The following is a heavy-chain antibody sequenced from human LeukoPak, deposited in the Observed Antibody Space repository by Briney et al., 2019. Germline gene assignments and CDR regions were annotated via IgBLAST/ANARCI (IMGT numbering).Heavy chain of an antibody. D-gene: IGHD5-24*01. J-gene: IGHJ4*02. CDR2: IKQDGSKK. Sequence: GGSLRLSCAASGFTFSSYAISWVRQAPGKGLEWVANIKQDGSKKSYMDSVKGRFTISRDNAKNSLYLQMNSLRAEDTAIYYCTRVGYIDEGIDYWGQGTLVTVSS. CDR3: TRVGYIDEGIDY. V-gene: IGHV3-7*04. CDR1: GFTFSSYA.